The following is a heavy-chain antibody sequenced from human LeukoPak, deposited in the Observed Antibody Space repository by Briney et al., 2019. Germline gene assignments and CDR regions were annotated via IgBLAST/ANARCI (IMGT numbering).Heavy chain of an antibody. V-gene: IGHV4-38-2*01. CDR3: ARLRGGPAEVDY. D-gene: IGHD3-10*01. CDR1: GYSISSGYY. Sequence: KPSETLSLTCAVSGYSISSGYYWGWSRQPPGKGLEWIGSIYHSGSTYYNPSLKSRVTISVDTSKNQFSLKLSSVTAADTAVYYCARLRGGPAEVDYWGQGTLVTVSS. CDR2: IYHSGST. J-gene: IGHJ4*02.